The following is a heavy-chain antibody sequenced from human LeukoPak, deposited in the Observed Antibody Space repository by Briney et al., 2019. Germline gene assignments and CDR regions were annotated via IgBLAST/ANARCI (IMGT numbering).Heavy chain of an antibody. CDR2: IYYSGST. CDR1: GGSISSSSYY. Sequence: PSETLSLTCTVSGGSISSSSYYWGWIRQPPGKGLEWIGSIYYSGSTYYNLSLKSRVTISVDTSKNQFSLKLSSVTAADTAVYYCARALYDILTGYYDYWGQGTLVTVSS. CDR3: ARALYDILTGYYDY. D-gene: IGHD3-9*01. V-gene: IGHV4-39*07. J-gene: IGHJ4*02.